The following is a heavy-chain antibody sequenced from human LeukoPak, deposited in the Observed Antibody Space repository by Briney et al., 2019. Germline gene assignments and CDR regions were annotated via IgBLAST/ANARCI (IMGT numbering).Heavy chain of an antibody. CDR2: INPNSGGT. J-gene: IGHJ6*02. CDR1: GYTSTGYY. CDR3: ARDGGGITIFGVAPNYYYYGMDV. D-gene: IGHD3-3*01. Sequence: ASVKVSCKASGYTSTGYYMHWVRQAPGQGLEWMGWINPNSGGTNYAQKFQGRVTMTRDTSISTAYMELSRLRSDDTAVYYCARDGGGITIFGVAPNYYYYGMDVWGQGTTVTVSS. V-gene: IGHV1-2*02.